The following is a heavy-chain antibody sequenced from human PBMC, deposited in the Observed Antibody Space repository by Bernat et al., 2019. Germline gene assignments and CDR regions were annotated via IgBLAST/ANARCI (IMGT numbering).Heavy chain of an antibody. D-gene: IGHD2-2*01. Sequence: QVQLVQSGAEVKKPGASVKVSCKASGYTFTSYAMHWVRQAPGQRLEWMGWINAGNGNTKYSQKFQGRVTITRDTSASTAYMELSSLRSEDTAVYYCARDNYCSSTSCYAPDYWGQGTLVTVSS. CDR2: INAGNGNT. V-gene: IGHV1-3*01. CDR1: GYTFTSYA. CDR3: ARDNYCSSTSCYAPDY. J-gene: IGHJ4*02.